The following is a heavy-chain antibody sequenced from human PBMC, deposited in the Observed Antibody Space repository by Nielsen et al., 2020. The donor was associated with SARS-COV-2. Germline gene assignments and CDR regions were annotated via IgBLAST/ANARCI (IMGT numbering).Heavy chain of an antibody. Sequence: ASVKVSCKASGGTFSSYAISWVRQAPGQRLEWMGWINPGNGNTKYSQKFQGRVTITRERSANTAYMELSSLRSEDTAVYYCAKDSYLVRRVVTDLWYWGQGTLVTVSS. CDR1: GGTFSSYA. V-gene: IGHV1-3*01. CDR3: AKDSYLVRRVVTDLWY. J-gene: IGHJ4*02. D-gene: IGHD3-10*01. CDR2: INPGNGNT.